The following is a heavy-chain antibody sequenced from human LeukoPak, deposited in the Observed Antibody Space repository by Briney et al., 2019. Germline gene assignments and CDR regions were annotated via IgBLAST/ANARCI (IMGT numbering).Heavy chain of an antibody. D-gene: IGHD3-22*01. V-gene: IGHV3-21*01. CDR1: GFTFSSYA. J-gene: IGHJ4*02. CDR3: ARDGIYYYDSSGYYNR. Sequence: GGSLRLSCAASGFTFSSYAMSWVRQAPGKGLEGVSSISSSSSYIYYADSVRGRFTISRDNAKNSLYLKINSLRAEDTAVYYCARDGIYYYDSSGYYNRWGQGTLVTVSS. CDR2: ISSSSSYI.